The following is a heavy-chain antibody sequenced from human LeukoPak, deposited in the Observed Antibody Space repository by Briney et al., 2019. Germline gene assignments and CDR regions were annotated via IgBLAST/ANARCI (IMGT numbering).Heavy chain of an antibody. CDR1: GFTVSSNE. CDR2: ISGGST. V-gene: IGHV3-38-3*01. J-gene: IGHJ4*02. CDR3: AKDLVGAYFDY. D-gene: IGHD1-26*01. Sequence: PGGSLRLSCAASGFTVSSNEMSWVRQAPGKGLEWVSSISGGSTYYADSRKGRFTISRDNSKNTLHLQMNSLRAEDTAVYYCAKDLVGAYFDYWGQGTLVTVSS.